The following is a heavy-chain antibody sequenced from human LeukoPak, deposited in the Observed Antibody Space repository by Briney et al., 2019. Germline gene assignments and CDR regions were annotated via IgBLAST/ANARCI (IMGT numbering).Heavy chain of an antibody. CDR2: ISGSGGST. D-gene: IGHD2-2*01. CDR1: GFTLSSYA. V-gene: IGHV3-23*01. Sequence: GGSLRLSCAASGFTLSSYAMSWVRQAPGKGLEWVSAISGSGGSTYYADSVKGRFTISRDNSKNTLYLQMNSLRAEDTAVYYCAKDWTGDMGVEGDYWGQGTLVTVSS. CDR3: AKDWTGDMGVEGDY. J-gene: IGHJ4*02.